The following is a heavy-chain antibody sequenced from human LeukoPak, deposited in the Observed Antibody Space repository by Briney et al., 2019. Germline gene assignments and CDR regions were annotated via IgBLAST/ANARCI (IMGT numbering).Heavy chain of an antibody. Sequence: PGGSLRLSCAASGFTFSSYGMHWVRQAPGKGLEWVAVISYDGSNKYYADSVKGRFTISRDNSKNTLYLQINSLRAEDTAVYYCAKDYYDSSGYYYYYYGMDVWGQGTTVTVSS. D-gene: IGHD3-22*01. CDR2: ISYDGSNK. CDR3: AKDYYDSSGYYYYYYGMDV. V-gene: IGHV3-30*18. J-gene: IGHJ6*02. CDR1: GFTFSSYG.